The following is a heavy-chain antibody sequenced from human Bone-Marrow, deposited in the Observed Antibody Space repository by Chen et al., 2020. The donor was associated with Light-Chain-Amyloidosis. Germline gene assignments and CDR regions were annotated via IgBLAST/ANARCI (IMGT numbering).Heavy chain of an antibody. CDR3: ARVMESSGYYRTFDY. CDR1: RYTFPSYW. J-gene: IGHJ4*02. D-gene: IGHD3-22*01. Sequence: EIQLVESGGGVVQPGGSLRLSCAASRYTFPSYWMTWVRQAPGKGMEWVANINQDGSEKYYVDSVKGRFTISRDNAKNSLYLQMNSLRVEDTAVFYCARVMESSGYYRTFDYWGQGTLVTVSS. CDR2: INQDGSEK. V-gene: IGHV3-7*01.